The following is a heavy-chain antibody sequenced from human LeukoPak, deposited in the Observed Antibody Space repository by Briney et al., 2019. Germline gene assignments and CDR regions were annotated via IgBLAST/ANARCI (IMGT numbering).Heavy chain of an antibody. CDR2: INHSGST. CDR1: GGSFSGYY. V-gene: IGHV4-34*01. CDR3: ARAGRWEGRPHAFDI. D-gene: IGHD1-26*01. J-gene: IGHJ3*02. Sequence: SETLSLTCAVYGGSFSGYYWSWIRQPPGKGLEWIGEINHSGSTNYNPSLKSRITISVDTSKNQFSLKLSSVTAADTAVYYCARAGRWEGRPHAFDIWGQGTMVAVSS.